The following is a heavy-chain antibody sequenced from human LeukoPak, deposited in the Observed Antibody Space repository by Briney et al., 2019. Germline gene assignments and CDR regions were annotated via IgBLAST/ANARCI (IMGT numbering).Heavy chain of an antibody. J-gene: IGHJ3*01. V-gene: IGHV4-59*08. CDR1: GGSLTNYY. CDR3: ARLSYFCTGVCRKAILVV. CDR2: MYYTGNV. Sequence: PSETLSLTSSVSGGSLTNYYWSWIRQPPGKGLEWIGYMYYTGNVNYNPFFKSRVTLSVDTSKNVLSPRLSSVSAADTAVYFCARLSYFCTGVCRKAILVVWGEGTMVIVSS. D-gene: IGHD2-8*02.